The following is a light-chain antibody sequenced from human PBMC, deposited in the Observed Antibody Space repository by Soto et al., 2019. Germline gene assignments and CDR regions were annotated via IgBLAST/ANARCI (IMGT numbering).Light chain of an antibody. V-gene: IGKV1-27*01. Sequence: DIQMTQSPSSLSASVGERVTITCRASQGISNYLAWYQQKPGKVPKLLIYASSTLQSGVPSRFSGSGSGTDFTLTITSLQPEDVATYYCQKYNSAPWTFGQGTKVDIK. J-gene: IGKJ1*01. CDR2: ASS. CDR1: QGISNY. CDR3: QKYNSAPWT.